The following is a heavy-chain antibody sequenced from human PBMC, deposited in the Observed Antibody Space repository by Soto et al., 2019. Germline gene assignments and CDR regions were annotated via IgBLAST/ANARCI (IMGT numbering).Heavy chain of an antibody. CDR3: ARVIEFGGSGSYSFDP. D-gene: IGHD3-10*01. Sequence: GGSLRLSCAASGFTFSDHYMDWVRQAPGKGLEWVARSRNKANSYTTEYAAPVKGRVTISRDDSKNSLYLQMNSLKTEDTAVYYCARVIEFGGSGSYSFDPWGQGTLVTVSS. V-gene: IGHV3-72*01. J-gene: IGHJ5*02. CDR1: GFTFSDHY. CDR2: SRNKANSYTT.